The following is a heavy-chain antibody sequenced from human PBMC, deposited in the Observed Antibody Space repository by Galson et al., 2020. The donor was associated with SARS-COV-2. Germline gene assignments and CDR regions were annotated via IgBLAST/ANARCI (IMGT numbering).Heavy chain of an antibody. CDR3: ARDYYDSSGLYYFDY. V-gene: IGHV4-30-4*07. D-gene: IGHD3-22*01. CDR2: INYSGST. Sequence: SETLSLTCAVSGGSISSGGYSWSWIRQPPGKGLEWIGYINYSGSTYYNPSLKSRVTISIDTSKNQFSLKLSSVTAADTAVYFCARDYYDSSGLYYFDYWGQGTLVTVSS. CDR1: GGSISSGGYS. J-gene: IGHJ4*02.